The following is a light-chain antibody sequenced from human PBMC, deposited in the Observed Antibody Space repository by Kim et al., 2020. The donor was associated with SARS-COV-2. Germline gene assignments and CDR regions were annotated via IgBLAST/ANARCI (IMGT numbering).Light chain of an antibody. Sequence: LSPGERATLACRASQSVSSSYLAWYQQKPGQAPRLLIYGASSRATGIPDRFSGSGSGTDFTLTISRLEPEEFAVYYCQQYGSSPVLFGQGTKLEI. V-gene: IGKV3-20*01. J-gene: IGKJ2*01. CDR3: QQYGSSPVL. CDR1: QSVSSSY. CDR2: GAS.